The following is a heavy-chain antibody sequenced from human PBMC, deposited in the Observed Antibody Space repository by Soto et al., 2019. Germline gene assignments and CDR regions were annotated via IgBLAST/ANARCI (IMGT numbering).Heavy chain of an antibody. CDR1: GGSISSNNYY. Sequence: ETLSLTCTVSGGSISSNNYYWGWIRQPPGKGLEWIGSIYYSGSTYYNPSLKSRLTISLDTPKNQFSLKLNSVTAADTAVYFCARNYDRNGYYYPYLFDYCGQRTLDTGSS. CDR3: ARNYDRNGYYYPYLFDY. V-gene: IGHV4-39*01. CDR2: IYYSGST. D-gene: IGHD3-22*01. J-gene: IGHJ4*02.